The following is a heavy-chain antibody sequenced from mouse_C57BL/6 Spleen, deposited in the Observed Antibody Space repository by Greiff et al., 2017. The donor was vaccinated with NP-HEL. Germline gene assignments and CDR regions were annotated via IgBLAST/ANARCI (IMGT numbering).Heavy chain of an antibody. CDR2: IYPGSGST. Sequence: QVQLQQSGAELVKPGASVKMSCKASGYTFTSYWITWVKQRPGQGLEWIGDIYPGSGSTNYNEKFKSKATLTVDTSSSTAYMQLSSLTSEDDAVYYCGRGGSSGAWFAYWGQGTLVTVSA. CDR1: GYTFTSYW. J-gene: IGHJ3*01. CDR3: GRGGSSGAWFAY. V-gene: IGHV1-55*01. D-gene: IGHD3-2*02.